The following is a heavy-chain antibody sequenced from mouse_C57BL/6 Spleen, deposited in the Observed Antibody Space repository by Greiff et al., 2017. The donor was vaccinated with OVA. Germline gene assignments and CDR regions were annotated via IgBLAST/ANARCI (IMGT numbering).Heavy chain of an antibody. J-gene: IGHJ3*01. D-gene: IGHD3-2*02. V-gene: IGHV1-55*01. CDR2: IYPGSGST. CDR3: AREGEAATWFAY. CDR1: GYTFTSYW. Sequence: QVQLKQPGAELVKPGASVKMSCKASGYTFTSYWITWVKQRPGQGLEWIGDIYPGSGSTNYNEKFKSKATLTVDTSSSTAYMQLSSLTSEDSAVYYCAREGEAATWFAYWGQGTLVTVSA.